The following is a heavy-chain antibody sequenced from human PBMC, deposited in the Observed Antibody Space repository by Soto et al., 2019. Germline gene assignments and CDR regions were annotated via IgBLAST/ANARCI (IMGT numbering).Heavy chain of an antibody. CDR1: GFTFDDYG. V-gene: IGHV3-20*01. D-gene: IGHD5-18*01. CDR3: ARAGAQLWRYYYYMDV. J-gene: IGHJ6*03. Sequence: EVQLVESGGGVVRPGGSLRLSCAASGFTFDDYGMSWVRQAPGKGLEWVSGINWNGGSTGYADSVKGRFTISRDNAKNSLYLQMNSLRAEDTALYHCARAGAQLWRYYYYMDVWGKGTTVTVSS. CDR2: INWNGGST.